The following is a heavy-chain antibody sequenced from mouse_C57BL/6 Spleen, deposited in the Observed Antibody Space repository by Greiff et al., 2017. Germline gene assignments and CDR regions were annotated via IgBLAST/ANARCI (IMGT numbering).Heavy chain of an antibody. CDR2: IRNKANNHAT. J-gene: IGHJ4*01. V-gene: IGHV6-6*01. CDR1: GFTFSDAW. CDR3: TRDFYYYGSSYVGYAMDY. Sequence: EVMLVESGGGLVQPGGSMKLSCAASGFTFSDAWMDWVRQSPEQGLEWVAEIRNKANNHATYYAESVKGRFTISRDDSKSSVYLQMNSLRAEDTGIYYCTRDFYYYGSSYVGYAMDYWGQGTSVTVSS. D-gene: IGHD1-1*01.